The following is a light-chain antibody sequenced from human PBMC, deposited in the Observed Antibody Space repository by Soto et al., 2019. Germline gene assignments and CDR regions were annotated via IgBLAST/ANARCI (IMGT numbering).Light chain of an antibody. Sequence: QSVLTQPASVSGSPGQSITISCTGTSSDVGGYNYVSWYQQHPGKAPKLMIYDVSNRPSGVSNRFSGSKSGNTASLTISGLQAEDEADYYCSSYTSSSTLYDFGTGTKVTV. CDR1: SSDVGGYNY. J-gene: IGLJ1*01. CDR2: DVS. V-gene: IGLV2-14*01. CDR3: SSYTSSSTLYD.